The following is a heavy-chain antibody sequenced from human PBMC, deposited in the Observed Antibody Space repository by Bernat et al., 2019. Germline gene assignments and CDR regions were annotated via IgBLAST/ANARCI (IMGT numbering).Heavy chain of an antibody. Sequence: EVQLVESGGGLVQPGGSLRLSCAASGFIFTAYDMHWVRQAPGKGLVWVSLITSDGSDTTYADSVKGRFTLSRDNANNTLYLQMNSLRAEDTAVYYCARDRGGMGDYWGQGTLVTVYS. CDR1: GFIFTAYD. V-gene: IGHV3-74*01. D-gene: IGHD3-10*01. CDR3: ARDRGGMGDY. CDR2: ITSDGSDT. J-gene: IGHJ4*02.